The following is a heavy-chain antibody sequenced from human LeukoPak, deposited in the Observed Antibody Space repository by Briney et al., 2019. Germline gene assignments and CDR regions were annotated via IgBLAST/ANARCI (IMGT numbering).Heavy chain of an antibody. V-gene: IGHV3-21*01. D-gene: IGHD6-13*01. CDR3: AKEGVAAVVDY. J-gene: IGHJ4*02. CDR2: ISSSSSYI. Sequence: GGSLRLSCAASGFTFSSYSMNWVRQAPGKGLEWVSSISSSSSYIYYADSVKGRFTISRDNSKNTLYLQMNSLRVEDTAVYYCAKEGVAAVVDYWGQGTLVTVSS. CDR1: GFTFSSYS.